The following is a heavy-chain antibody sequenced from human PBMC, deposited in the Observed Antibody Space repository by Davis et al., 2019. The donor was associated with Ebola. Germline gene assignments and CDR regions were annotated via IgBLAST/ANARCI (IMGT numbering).Heavy chain of an antibody. CDR1: GFTFSSYA. Sequence: GESLKISCAASGFTFSSYAMSWVRQAPGKGLEWVSAISGSGGSTYYADSVKGRFTISRDNAKNSLYLQMNSLRAEDTAVYYCARAGMHDAFDIWGQGTMVTVSS. V-gene: IGHV3-23*01. J-gene: IGHJ3*02. CDR2: ISGSGGST. D-gene: IGHD3-10*01. CDR3: ARAGMHDAFDI.